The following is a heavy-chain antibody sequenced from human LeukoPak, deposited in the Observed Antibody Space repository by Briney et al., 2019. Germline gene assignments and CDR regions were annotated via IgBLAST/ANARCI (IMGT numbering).Heavy chain of an antibody. V-gene: IGHV3-23*01. CDR1: GFTFSSYV. CDR3: AKKTGGYYYDSSGYYFDY. Sequence: GGSLRLSCAASGFTFSSYVMSWVRQAPGKGLEWVSAISGSGGSTHYADSVKGRFTISRDNSKNTLYLQMNSLRAEDTAVYYCAKKTGGYYYDSSGYYFDYWGQGTLVTVSS. J-gene: IGHJ4*02. CDR2: ISGSGGST. D-gene: IGHD3-22*01.